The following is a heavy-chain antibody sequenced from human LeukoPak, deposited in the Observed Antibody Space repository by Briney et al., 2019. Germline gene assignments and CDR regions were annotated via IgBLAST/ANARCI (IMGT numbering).Heavy chain of an antibody. CDR1: GGSFSGYY. Sequence: SETLSLTCAVYGGSFSGYYWSWIRQPPGKGLEWIGEINHSGSTNYNPSLKSRVTISVDTCKNQFSLKLSSVTAADTAVYYCARGKSRFDPWGQGTLVTVSS. V-gene: IGHV4-34*01. CDR3: ARGKSRFDP. J-gene: IGHJ5*02. CDR2: INHSGST.